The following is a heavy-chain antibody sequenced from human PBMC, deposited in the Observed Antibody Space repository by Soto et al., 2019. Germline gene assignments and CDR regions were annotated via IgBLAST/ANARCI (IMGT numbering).Heavy chain of an antibody. CDR1: GGTISSWY. D-gene: IGHD3-22*01. Sequence: ETLSLTCTVSGGTISSWYWSWIRQPPGKGLEWIGYIYYSGSTNCNPSLKSRVTISVDTSKNQFSLKLSSVTAADTAVYYCVDMRRQWLSRDWGQGTLVTVSS. CDR2: IYYSGST. V-gene: IGHV4-59*08. J-gene: IGHJ4*02. CDR3: VDMRRQWLSRD.